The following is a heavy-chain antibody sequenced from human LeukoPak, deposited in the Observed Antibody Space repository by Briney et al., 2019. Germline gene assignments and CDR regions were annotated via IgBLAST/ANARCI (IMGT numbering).Heavy chain of an antibody. CDR3: ARGPIEAVAGYYCYYMDV. D-gene: IGHD6-19*01. Sequence: SGTLSLTCAVSGGSISSSNWWSWVRQPPGKGLEWIGEIYHSGSTNYNPSLKSRVTISVDKSKNQFSLKLSSVTAADTAVYYCARGPIEAVAGYYCYYMDVWGKGTTVTVSS. V-gene: IGHV4-4*02. CDR1: GGSISSSNW. CDR2: IYHSGST. J-gene: IGHJ6*03.